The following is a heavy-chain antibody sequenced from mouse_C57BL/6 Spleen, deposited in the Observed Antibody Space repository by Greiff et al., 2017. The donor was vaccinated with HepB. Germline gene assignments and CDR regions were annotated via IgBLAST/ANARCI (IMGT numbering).Heavy chain of an antibody. V-gene: IGHV1-82*01. D-gene: IGHD2-2*01. CDR3: ARWLPYYFDY. Sequence: VQLQQSGPELVKPGASVKISCKASGYAFSSSWMNWVKQRPGKGLEWIGRIYPGDGDTNYNGKFKGKATLTADKSSSTAYMQLSSLTSEDSAVYFCARWLPYYFDYWGQGTTLTVSS. CDR2: IYPGDGDT. J-gene: IGHJ2*01. CDR1: GYAFSSSW.